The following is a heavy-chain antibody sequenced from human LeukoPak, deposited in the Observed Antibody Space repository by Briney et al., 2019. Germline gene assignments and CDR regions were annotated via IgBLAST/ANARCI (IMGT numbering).Heavy chain of an antibody. CDR1: GYTFTGYY. J-gene: IGHJ4*02. V-gene: IGHV1-2*02. CDR3: ARITMVRGVIRRFDY. CDR2: INPNSGGT. Sequence: ASVKVSCKASGYTFTGYYIHWVRQAPGQGLEWMGWINPNSGGTNYAQKFQGRVTMTRDTSISTAYMELSRLGSDDTAVYYCARITMVRGVIRRFDYWGQGTLVTVSS. D-gene: IGHD3-10*01.